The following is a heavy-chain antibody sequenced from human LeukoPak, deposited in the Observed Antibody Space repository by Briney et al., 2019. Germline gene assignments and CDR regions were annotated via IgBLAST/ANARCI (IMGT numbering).Heavy chain of an antibody. D-gene: IGHD1-1*01. V-gene: IGHV4-34*01. J-gene: IGHJ5*02. CDR3: AREPPGTTGTTCWFDP. CDR1: GGSFSGYY. CDR2: INHSGSA. Sequence: PSETLSLTCAVYGGSFSGYYWSWIRQPPGKGLEWIGEINHSGSANYNPSLKSRVTISVDTSKNQFSLKLSSVTAADTAVYYCAREPPGTTGTTCWFDPWGQGTLVTVSS.